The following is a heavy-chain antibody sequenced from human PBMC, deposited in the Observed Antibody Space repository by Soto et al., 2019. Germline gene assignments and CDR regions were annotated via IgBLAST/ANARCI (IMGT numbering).Heavy chain of an antibody. V-gene: IGHV4-59*01. D-gene: IGHD3-10*01. Sequence: SETLSLTCTVSGGSISSYYWSWIRQPPGKGLEWIGYIYYSGSTNYNPSLKSRVTISVDTSKNQFSLKLSSVTAADTAVYYCARPLPSGRNYGMDVWGQGTTVTVSS. CDR3: ARPLPSGRNYGMDV. CDR1: GGSISSYY. CDR2: IYYSGST. J-gene: IGHJ6*02.